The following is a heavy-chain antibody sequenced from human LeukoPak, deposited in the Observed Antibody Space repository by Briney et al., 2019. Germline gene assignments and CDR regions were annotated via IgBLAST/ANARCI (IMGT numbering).Heavy chain of an antibody. J-gene: IGHJ3*02. CDR3: AILTVPLDAFDI. Sequence: GGSLRLSCAASGFTFSSYWMSWVRQAPGKGLEWVANIKQDGSAKYYVNSVKGRFTISRDNAKNSLYLQMNSLRAEDTAVYYCAILTVPLDAFDIWGQGTMVTVSS. CDR2: IKQDGSAK. V-gene: IGHV3-7*01. D-gene: IGHD1-1*01. CDR1: GFTFSSYW.